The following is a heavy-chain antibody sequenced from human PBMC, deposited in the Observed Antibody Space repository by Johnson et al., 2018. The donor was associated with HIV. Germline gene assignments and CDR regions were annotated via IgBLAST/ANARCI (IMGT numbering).Heavy chain of an antibody. J-gene: IGHJ3*02. V-gene: IGHV3-30*18. D-gene: IGHD5-24*01. CDR3: AKDHPQMATIVGAFDI. Sequence: QVQLVESGGGVMQPGKSLRLSCEASGFTFRSYAMHWVRQAPGKGLEWVAVISYDGSNKYYADSVKGRFTISRDNSKNTLYLQMNSLRAEDTAVYYCAKDHPQMATIVGAFDIWGQGTMVTVSS. CDR2: ISYDGSNK. CDR1: GFTFRSYA.